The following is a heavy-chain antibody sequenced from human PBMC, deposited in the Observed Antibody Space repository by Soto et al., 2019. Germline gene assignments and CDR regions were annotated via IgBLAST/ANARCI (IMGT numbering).Heavy chain of an antibody. CDR2: INSDGSSI. CDR1: RFTFSRYW. CDR3: ARLPVDTITSLDY. J-gene: IGHJ4*02. Sequence: EVQLVESGGDLVQPGGFLRLSCATGRFTFSRYWVQWVRQVPGKGLVWVSRINSDGSSISYSDSVKGRFTISRDNAKNTLYLQMYSLRVEDTAVYYCARLPVDTITSLDYWGQGTLVTVSS. V-gene: IGHV3-74*01. D-gene: IGHD3-3*01.